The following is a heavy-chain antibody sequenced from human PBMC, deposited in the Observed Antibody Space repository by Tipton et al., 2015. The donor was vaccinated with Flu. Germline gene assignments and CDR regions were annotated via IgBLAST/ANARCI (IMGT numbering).Heavy chain of an antibody. Sequence: TLSLTCSVSGDSISDHYWSWIRQPAGKGLEWIGRVHSSGFRKFNPYLRSRVTMSVETSKNQLSLELRSVTAADTADYYCARDTVATRGGNWLDPWGRGTLVAVSS. CDR1: GDSISDHY. CDR2: VHSSGFR. D-gene: IGHD5-12*01. V-gene: IGHV4-4*07. CDR3: ARDTVATRGGNWLDP. J-gene: IGHJ5*02.